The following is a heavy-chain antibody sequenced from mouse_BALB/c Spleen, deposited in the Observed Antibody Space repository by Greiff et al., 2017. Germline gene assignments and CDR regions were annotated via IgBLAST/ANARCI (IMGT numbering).Heavy chain of an antibody. V-gene: IGHV5-6-5*01. J-gene: IGHJ2*01. CDR2: ISSGGST. D-gene: IGHD2-10*02. Sequence: EEKLVESGGGLVKPGGSLKLSCAASGFTFSSYAMSWVRQTPEKRLEWVASISSGGSTYYPDSVKGRFTISGDNARNILYLQMSSLRSEDTAMYYCARGGEYGNYFDYWGQGTTLTVSS. CDR1: GFTFSSYA. CDR3: ARGGEYGNYFDY.